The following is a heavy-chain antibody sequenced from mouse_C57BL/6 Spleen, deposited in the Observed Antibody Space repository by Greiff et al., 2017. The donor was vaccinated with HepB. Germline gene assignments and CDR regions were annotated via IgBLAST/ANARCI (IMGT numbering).Heavy chain of an antibody. D-gene: IGHD2-4*01. J-gene: IGHJ3*01. CDR2: ISYDGSN. CDR3: AREGLRQGPWFAY. V-gene: IGHV3-6*01. Sequence: EVQLQQSGPGLVKPSQSLSLTCSVTGYSITSGYYWNWIRQFPGNKLEWMGYISYDGSNNYNPSLKNRISITRDTSKNQFFLKLNSVTTEDTATYYCAREGLRQGPWFAYWGQGTLVTVSA. CDR1: GYSITSGYY.